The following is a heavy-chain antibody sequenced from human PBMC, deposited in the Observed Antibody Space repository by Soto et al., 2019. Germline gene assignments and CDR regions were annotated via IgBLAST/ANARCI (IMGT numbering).Heavy chain of an antibody. CDR3: AGLRLGELSQYYYYGMDV. Sequence: QVQLQESGPGLVKPSETLSLTCTVSGGSISSYYWSWIRQPPGQGLAWIGYIYYSGSTTDNPSLKGRVTISVDTSKNQFSLKLSSVTAADTAVYYCAGLRLGELSQYYYYGMDVWGQGTTVTVSS. D-gene: IGHD3-16*02. CDR2: IYYSGST. V-gene: IGHV4-59*01. CDR1: GGSISSYY. J-gene: IGHJ6*02.